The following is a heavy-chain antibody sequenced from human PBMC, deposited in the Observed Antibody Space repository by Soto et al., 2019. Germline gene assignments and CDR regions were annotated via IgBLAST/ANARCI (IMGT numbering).Heavy chain of an antibody. Sequence: QVQLVQSGAEMKKPGASVKVSCKASGYTFSSHGINWVRQAPGQRLEWVGWISADDGYTNYAQNLQDRVIMTTDTSTSTAYMELTSLRSDNTAVYYCARDVFYWGKGTLVTVSS. CDR2: ISADDGYT. CDR3: ARDVFY. V-gene: IGHV1-18*01. J-gene: IGHJ4*02. CDR1: GYTFSSHG.